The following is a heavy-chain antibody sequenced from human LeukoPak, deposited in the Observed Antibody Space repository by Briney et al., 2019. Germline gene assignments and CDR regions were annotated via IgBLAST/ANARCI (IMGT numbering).Heavy chain of an antibody. V-gene: IGHV1-2*02. CDR2: INPNSGGT. D-gene: IGHD2-2*01. CDR3: AVTKGYCSSTSWVCPPPLYGDHWYFDL. Sequence: GASVKVSCKASGYTFTGYYMHWVRQAPGQGLEWMGWINPNSGGTNYAQKFQGRVTMTRDTSTSTVYMELSSLRSEDTAVYYCAVTKGYCSSTSWVCPPPLYGDHWYFDLWGRGTLVTVSS. J-gene: IGHJ2*01. CDR1: GYTFTGYY.